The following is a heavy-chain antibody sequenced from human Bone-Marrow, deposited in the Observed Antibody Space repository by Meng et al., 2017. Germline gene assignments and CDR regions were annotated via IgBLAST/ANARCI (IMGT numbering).Heavy chain of an antibody. V-gene: IGHV3-23*01. CDR2: VTGGGDAT. Sequence: GESLKISCAASGFTFSSNAMTWVRQAPGKGLEWVSYVTGGGDATYYADSVKGRFTVSRDNSKDTLYLQMNSLRAEDTAVYYCTKGQGVYSGRSGVWGQGTLVTVSS. D-gene: IGHD1-26*01. CDR1: GFTFSSNA. CDR3: TKGQGVYSGRSGV. J-gene: IGHJ4*03.